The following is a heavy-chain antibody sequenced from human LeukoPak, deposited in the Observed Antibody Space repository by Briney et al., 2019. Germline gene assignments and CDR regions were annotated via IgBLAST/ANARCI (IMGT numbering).Heavy chain of an antibody. J-gene: IGHJ4*02. Sequence: SVTRSRTFTGSGGCSSSYYWSWMRQPSGKELEWIGYIYYSGGTNYNPSLKSRVTISVDTSKNQYSLKLSSETAADTAVYYCAKFPGIWGQGTLVTVSS. D-gene: IGHD2-21*01. V-gene: IGHV4-59*01. CDR2: IYYSGGT. CDR1: GGCSSSYY. CDR3: AKFPGI.